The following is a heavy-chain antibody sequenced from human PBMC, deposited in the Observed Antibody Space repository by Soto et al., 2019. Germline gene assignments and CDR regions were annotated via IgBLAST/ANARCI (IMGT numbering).Heavy chain of an antibody. V-gene: IGHV3-7*03. CDR1: RFTFSSYW. J-gene: IGHJ2*01. Sequence: EVQLVESGGGLVQPGGSLRLSCAASRFTFSSYWMSWVRQAPGKGLEWVANINQDGGGKYYGGSVKGRFTISRDNAESPLNVQMNRLGAEDHGVDYCARVGQWTVVTSAYGRYLGLWGRGTLVTVSS. D-gene: IGHD2-21*02. CDR3: ARVGQWTVVTSAYGRYLGL. CDR2: INQDGGGK.